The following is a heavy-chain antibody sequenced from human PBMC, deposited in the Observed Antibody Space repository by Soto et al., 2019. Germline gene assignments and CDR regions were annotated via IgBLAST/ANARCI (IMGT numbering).Heavy chain of an antibody. D-gene: IGHD3-3*01. J-gene: IGHJ4*02. CDR2: ISYDGTNK. V-gene: IGHV3-30*18. CDR1: GFTLSNYG. CDR3: AKSGLRFLDYFVY. Sequence: QVQLVESGGGVGQPGRALRLSCAASGFTLSNYGMHWVRQAPGKGLEWVAFISYDGTNKYYADSVKGRFTISRDSSKSALYLQMNSLRAEDTAVYYCAKSGLRFLDYFVYWGQGTLVTVSS.